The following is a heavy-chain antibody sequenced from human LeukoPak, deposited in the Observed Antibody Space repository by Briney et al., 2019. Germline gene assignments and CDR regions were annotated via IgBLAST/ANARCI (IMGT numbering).Heavy chain of an antibody. CDR3: ARVYGSDAFDI. Sequence: ASETLSLTCTVSGGSISGFYWGWIRQPPGKGLEWIGFIYYSGSTNYNPSLKSRVTISVDTSKNQFSLKLSSVTAADTAVYYCARVYGSDAFDIWGQGTMVTVSS. V-gene: IGHV4-59*01. CDR2: IYYSGST. CDR1: GGSISGFY. J-gene: IGHJ3*02. D-gene: IGHD3-10*01.